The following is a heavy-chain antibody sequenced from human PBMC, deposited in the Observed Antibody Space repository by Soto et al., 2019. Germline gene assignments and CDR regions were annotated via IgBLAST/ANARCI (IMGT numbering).Heavy chain of an antibody. D-gene: IGHD2-21*01. J-gene: IGHJ4*02. CDR1: GHMFRAND. CDR3: VRAPLDYYSADYFDN. CDR2: MNPNSGNT. V-gene: IGHV1-8*01. Sequence: ASVKVSCKASGHMFRANDINWVRQATGQGLEWMGWMNPNSGNTGYAQKFQGRVIMTRDTSTSTAYMELSSLRSEDTAVYFCVRAPLDYYSADYFDNWGQGTPVTVSS.